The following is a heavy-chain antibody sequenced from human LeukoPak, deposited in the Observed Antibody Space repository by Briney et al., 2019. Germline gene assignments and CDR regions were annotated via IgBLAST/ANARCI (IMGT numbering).Heavy chain of an antibody. V-gene: IGHV3-9*01. CDR1: GFTFDDYA. CDR2: ISWNSGSI. CDR3: AKDRVLWFGELSPDWYFDL. Sequence: PGGSLRLSCAASGFTFDDYAMHWVRQAPGKGLEWVSGISWNSGSIGYADSVKGRFTISRDNAKNSLYLQMNSLRAEDTALYYCAKDRVLWFGELSPDWYFDLWGRGTLVTVSS. J-gene: IGHJ2*01. D-gene: IGHD3-10*01.